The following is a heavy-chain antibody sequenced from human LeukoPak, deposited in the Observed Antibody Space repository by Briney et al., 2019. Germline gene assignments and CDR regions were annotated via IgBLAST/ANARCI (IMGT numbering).Heavy chain of an antibody. D-gene: IGHD3-22*01. CDR2: ISAGGGAT. CDR1: GFTFASYA. J-gene: IGHJ4*02. Sequence: PGGSLRLSCEASGFTFASYAMSWVRQAPGKGLEWVSGISAGGGATYSADSVKGRFSISRNNSKNTLYLHMSSLRAEDTAIYYCVKESTSSGYYYAPDYWGQGTLVTVS. V-gene: IGHV3-23*01. CDR3: VKESTSSGYYYAPDY.